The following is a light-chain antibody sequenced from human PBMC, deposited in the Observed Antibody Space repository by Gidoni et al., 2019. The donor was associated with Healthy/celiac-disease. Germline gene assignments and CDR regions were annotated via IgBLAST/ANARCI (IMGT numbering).Light chain of an antibody. Sequence: DIKMTQSPSSLSASVGDRVTITCRAIQGISNYLAWYQQKPGQVPKLLIYAASTLQSGVPSRFSGSGSGTDFTLTISSLQPEDVATYYCQKYNSAPHTFGGGTKVEI. CDR2: AAS. CDR1: QGISNY. CDR3: QKYNSAPHT. V-gene: IGKV1-27*01. J-gene: IGKJ4*01.